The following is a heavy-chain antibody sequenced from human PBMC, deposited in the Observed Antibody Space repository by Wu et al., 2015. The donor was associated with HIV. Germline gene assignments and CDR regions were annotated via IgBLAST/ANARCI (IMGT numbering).Heavy chain of an antibody. Sequence: QDHLEQSGPEVKKPGASVKVSCKASGYIFTNFGISWARQTPGQGLEWLGCISTYNGETHSAQSLQGRLTMTTDTSTSTAYLELRSLTSDDTAIYYCTRAARGSCPTTSCYTLDSWGQGTPVTVSS. D-gene: IGHD2-2*02. CDR3: TRAARGSCPTTSCYTLDS. CDR1: GYIFTNFG. CDR2: ISTYNGET. V-gene: IGHV1-18*01. J-gene: IGHJ4*02.